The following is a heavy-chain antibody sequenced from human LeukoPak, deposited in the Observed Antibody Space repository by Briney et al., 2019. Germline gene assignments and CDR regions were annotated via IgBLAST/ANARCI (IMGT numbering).Heavy chain of an antibody. D-gene: IGHD3-16*02. J-gene: IGHJ4*02. CDR1: GFTFSSYA. CDR3: ARGDTPGWGSYRYTGFFDY. Sequence: GGSLRLSCAASGFTFSSYAMHWVRPAPGKGLEYVSAISSNGGSTYYANSVKGRFTISRDNSKNTLYLQMGSLRAEDMAVYYCARGDTPGWGSYRYTGFFDYWGQGTLVTVSS. V-gene: IGHV3-64*01. CDR2: ISSNGGST.